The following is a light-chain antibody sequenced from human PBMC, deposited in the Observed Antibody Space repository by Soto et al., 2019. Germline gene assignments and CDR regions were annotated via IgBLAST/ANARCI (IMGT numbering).Light chain of an antibody. CDR1: QDVNIW. J-gene: IGKJ2*01. CDR2: GAS. Sequence: DIQMTQSPSSVAASVGDRVTITCRASQDVNIWLAWYQQRPGKAPTLLIFGASNLHSVAPSRFSGSGIGSDFTPTISGLEPEDFASYYCQQVNTFPYTFGQGTTVEIK. V-gene: IGKV1-12*01. CDR3: QQVNTFPYT.